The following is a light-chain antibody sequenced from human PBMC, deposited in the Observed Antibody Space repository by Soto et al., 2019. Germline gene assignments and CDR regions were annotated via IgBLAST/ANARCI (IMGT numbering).Light chain of an antibody. CDR1: SSNIGSNT. CDR2: SYS. J-gene: IGLJ2*01. Sequence: QSVLTQPPSASGTPGQRVTISCSGSSSNIGSNTVNWYQQLPGTAPKLLIYSYSQRPSGVPDRFSGSKSGTSASLAISGLQSEDEADYYCAAWDDTLNGPVFGGGTQLTVL. CDR3: AAWDDTLNGPV. V-gene: IGLV1-44*01.